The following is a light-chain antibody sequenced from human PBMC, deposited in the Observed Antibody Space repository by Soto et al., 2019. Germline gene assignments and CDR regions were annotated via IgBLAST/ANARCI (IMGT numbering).Light chain of an antibody. V-gene: IGLV2-14*01. CDR1: RSDVGGYNY. CDR2: DVS. J-gene: IGLJ2*01. Sequence: HSALTQPASVSGSPGQSITISCTGTRSDVGGYNYVSWYQQHSGKAPKLMIYDVSNRPSGVSNRFSGSKSGNTASLTISGLQAEDEADYYCSSYTSSSTLVVFGGGTKLTVL. CDR3: SSYTSSSTLVV.